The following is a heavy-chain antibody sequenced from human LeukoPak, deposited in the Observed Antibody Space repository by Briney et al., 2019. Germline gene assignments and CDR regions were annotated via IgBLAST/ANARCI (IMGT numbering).Heavy chain of an antibody. Sequence: GGTLRLSCAASGFTFSSYAMSWVRQAPGKGLEWVSGISGSGGSTYYAGSVKGRFTISRDNSKNTLYLQMNSLRAEDTAVYYCAKGSWGVVPDYWGQGTLVTVSS. V-gene: IGHV3-23*01. CDR1: GFTFSSYA. J-gene: IGHJ4*02. CDR3: AKGSWGVVPDY. D-gene: IGHD2-2*01. CDR2: ISGSGGST.